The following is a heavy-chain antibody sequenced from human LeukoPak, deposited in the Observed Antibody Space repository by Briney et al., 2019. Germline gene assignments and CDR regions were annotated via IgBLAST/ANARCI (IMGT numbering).Heavy chain of an antibody. V-gene: IGHV3-74*01. Sequence: QSWGSLRLSCAASGFTFSSYWMHWVRQVPGKGLVWVSRINGDGSSTSYADSVKGRFTISRDNAKNTLYLQMNGLRAEDTAVYYCARDGDSSGYYVNFDYWGQGTLVTVSS. D-gene: IGHD3-22*01. CDR3: ARDGDSSGYYVNFDY. CDR1: GFTFSSYW. CDR2: INGDGSST. J-gene: IGHJ4*02.